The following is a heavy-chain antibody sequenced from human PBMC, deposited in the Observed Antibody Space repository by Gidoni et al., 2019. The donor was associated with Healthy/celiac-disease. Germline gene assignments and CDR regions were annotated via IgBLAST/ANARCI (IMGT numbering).Heavy chain of an antibody. J-gene: IGHJ6*03. V-gene: IGHV3-64*01. CDR3: ARVVAARNMDV. D-gene: IGHD6-6*01. CDR2: ISSNGGST. Sequence: EVQLVESGGGLVQPGGSLRLSCAAAGFTFSSYAMHWVRQAPGKGLEDVSAISSNGGSTYYANSVKGRFTISRDNSKNTLYLQMGSLRAEDMAVYYCARVVAARNMDVWGKGTTVTVSS. CDR1: GFTFSSYA.